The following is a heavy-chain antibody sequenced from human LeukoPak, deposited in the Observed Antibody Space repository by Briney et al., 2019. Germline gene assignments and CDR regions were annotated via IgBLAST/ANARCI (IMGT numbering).Heavy chain of an antibody. J-gene: IGHJ4*02. Sequence: GGSLRLSYAASGFTFSTYGMNWVRQTPGKGLEWVSTISASGSSTYYADSVKGRFSISRDNSKNTLYLQMNSLRVGDTAVYYCAKGGYGGNSLRFDYWGQGTLVTVSS. CDR3: AKGGYGGNSLRFDY. V-gene: IGHV3-23*01. D-gene: IGHD4-23*01. CDR1: GFTFSTYG. CDR2: ISASGSST.